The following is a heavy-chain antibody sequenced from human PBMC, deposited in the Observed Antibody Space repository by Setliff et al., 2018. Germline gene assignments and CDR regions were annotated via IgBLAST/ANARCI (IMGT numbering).Heavy chain of an antibody. CDR2: INTKTGDP. V-gene: IGHV7-4-1*02. CDR1: GYSLSNSV. CDR3: ARADHLVTTTFDY. J-gene: IGHJ4*01. D-gene: IGHD4-17*01. Sequence: ASVKVSCKASGYSLSNSVMNWVRQAPGQGLEWMGWINTKTGDPTYAQGYTGRFAFALDTSDSATYLDISNLKAEDTATYYCARADHLVTTTFDYWGQGTLVTVS.